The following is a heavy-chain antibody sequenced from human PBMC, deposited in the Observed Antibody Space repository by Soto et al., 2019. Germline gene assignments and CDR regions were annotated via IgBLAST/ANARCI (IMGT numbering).Heavy chain of an antibody. CDR1: GGSISSNY. Sequence: QVQLQESGPGLVKPSETLSLTCPVFGGSISSNYWTWIRQTAGKGLEWIGRIYMSGSTNYNPSLKSRVTMSMDTSNNQFSLKLRFVTAADTAVYYCASLQNNWFDPWGQGTLVTVSS. V-gene: IGHV4-4*07. J-gene: IGHJ5*02. CDR2: IYMSGST. CDR3: ASLQNNWFDP.